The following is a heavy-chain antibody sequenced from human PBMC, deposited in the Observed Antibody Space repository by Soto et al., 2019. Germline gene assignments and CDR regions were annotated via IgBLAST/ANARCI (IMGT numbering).Heavy chain of an antibody. J-gene: IGHJ5*02. V-gene: IGHV3-48*01. CDR2: ISSSSSTI. CDR3: ARFGSSSWYWFDP. D-gene: IGHD6-13*01. Sequence: EVQLVESGGGLVQPGGSLRLSCAASGFTFSSYSMNWVRQAPGKGLEWVSYISSSSSTIYYADSVKGRFTISRDNARNALYLQMTSLRAEDTAVYYCARFGSSSWYWFDPWGQGTLVPVSS. CDR1: GFTFSSYS.